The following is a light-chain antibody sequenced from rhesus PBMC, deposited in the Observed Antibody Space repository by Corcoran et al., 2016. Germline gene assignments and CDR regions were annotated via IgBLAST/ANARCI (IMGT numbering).Light chain of an antibody. CDR2: SAY. V-gene: IGKV3-40*03. Sequence: EIVMMQSPATLSLSPGETATLSCRASQRVGTYLAWSHPKPGKAPQRLGHSAYFRAAGIPRRFSGSGSWTGFILTISSLEPEDVGVYHCQQYNDLIPTFGQGTKVEIK. CDR1: QRVGTY. J-gene: IGKJ1*01. CDR3: QQYNDLIPT.